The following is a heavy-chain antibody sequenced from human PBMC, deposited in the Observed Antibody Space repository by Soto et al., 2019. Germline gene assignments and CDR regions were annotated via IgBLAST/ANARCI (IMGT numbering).Heavy chain of an antibody. V-gene: IGHV4-59*08. D-gene: IGHD6-19*01. J-gene: IGHJ4*02. CDR2: IYYSGST. CDR1: GGSISSYY. CDR3: ARRPSSGWCGRFDY. Sequence: SETLSLTCTVSGGSISSYYWSWIRQPPGKGLEWIGYIYYSGSTNYNPSLKSRVTISVDTSKNQFSLKLSSVTAADTAVYYCARRPSSGWCGRFDYWGQGTLVTVSS.